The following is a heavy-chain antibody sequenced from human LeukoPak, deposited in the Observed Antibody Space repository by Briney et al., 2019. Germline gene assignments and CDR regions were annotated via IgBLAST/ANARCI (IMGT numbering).Heavy chain of an antibody. CDR2: ISGSGGST. V-gene: IGHV3-23*01. J-gene: IGHJ3*02. CDR3: TRRGASTGAFDI. D-gene: IGHD1-26*01. Sequence: GGSLRLSCAASGFTFSNYGMSWVRQAPGKGLEWVSGISGSGGSTYYADSVKGRFTISRDNAKNTLYLQMKSLRAEDTAVYYCTRRGASTGAFDIWGQGTMVTVSS. CDR1: GFTFSNYG.